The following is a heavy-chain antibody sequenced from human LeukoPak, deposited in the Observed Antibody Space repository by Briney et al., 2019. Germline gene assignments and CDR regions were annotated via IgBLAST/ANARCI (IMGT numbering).Heavy chain of an antibody. CDR3: ARLWYHPDY. D-gene: IGHD6-13*01. CDR2: IYYSGST. V-gene: IGHV4-39*07. J-gene: IGHJ4*02. CDR1: GGSIRSGSHY. Sequence: SETLSLTCTVSGGSIRSGSHYWGWIRQPPGKGLEWIGSIYYSGSTYYNPSLKSRVTISVDTSKNQFSLKLSSVTAADTAVYYCARLWYHPDYWGQGTLVTVSS.